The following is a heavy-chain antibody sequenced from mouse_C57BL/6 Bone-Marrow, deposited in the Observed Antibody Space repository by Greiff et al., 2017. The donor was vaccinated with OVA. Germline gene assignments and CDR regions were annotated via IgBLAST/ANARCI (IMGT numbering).Heavy chain of an antibody. CDR1: GFNIKDDY. CDR2: IDPENGDT. D-gene: IGHD4-1*01. V-gene: IGHV14-4*01. Sequence: EVKLQESGAELVRPGASVKLSCTASGFNIKDDYMHWVKQRPEQGLEWIGWIDPENGDTEYASKFQGKATITADTSSNTAYLQLSSLTSEDTAVYYCTSTRTGRDYWGQGTTLTVSS. CDR3: TSTRTGRDY. J-gene: IGHJ2*01.